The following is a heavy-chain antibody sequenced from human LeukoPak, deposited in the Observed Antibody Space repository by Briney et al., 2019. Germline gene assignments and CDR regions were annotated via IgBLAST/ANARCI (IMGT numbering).Heavy chain of an antibody. D-gene: IGHD6-6*01. CDR1: GFIFSSYG. V-gene: IGHV3-30*02. Sequence: GGPLRLSCAASGFIFSSYGMHWVRQAPGKGLEWVAFIRYDGSNKYYADSVKGRFTISRDNSKNTLYLQMNSLRAEDTAVYYCAKEGVAARPIDDYWGQGTLVTVSS. CDR2: IRYDGSNK. J-gene: IGHJ4*02. CDR3: AKEGVAARPIDDY.